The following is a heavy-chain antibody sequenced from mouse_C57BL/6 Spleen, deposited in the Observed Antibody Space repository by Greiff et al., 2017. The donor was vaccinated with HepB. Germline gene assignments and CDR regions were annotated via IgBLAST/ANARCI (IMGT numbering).Heavy chain of an antibody. CDR2: ISSGSSTI. CDR1: GFTFSDYG. Sequence: EVMLVESGGGLVKPGGSLKLSCAASGFTFSDYGMHWVRQAPEKGLEWVAYISSGSSTIYYADTVKGRFTISRDNAKNTLFLQMTSLRSEDTAMYYCARTDDFGYYAMDYWGQGTSVTVSS. CDR3: ARTDDFGYYAMDY. J-gene: IGHJ4*01. D-gene: IGHD2-13*01. V-gene: IGHV5-17*01.